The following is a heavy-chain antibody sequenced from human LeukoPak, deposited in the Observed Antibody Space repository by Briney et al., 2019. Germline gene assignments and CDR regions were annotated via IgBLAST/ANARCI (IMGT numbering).Heavy chain of an antibody. CDR3: ARHDSSGYYKDAFDI. CDR1: GGSISSYY. D-gene: IGHD3-22*01. J-gene: IGHJ3*02. V-gene: IGHV4-59*08. Sequence: SETLSLTCTVSGGSISSYYWSWIRQPPGKGLEWIGYIYYSGSTNYNPSLKSRVTISVDTSKNQFSLKLSSVTAADTAVYYCARHDSSGYYKDAFDIRGQGTMVTVSS. CDR2: IYYSGST.